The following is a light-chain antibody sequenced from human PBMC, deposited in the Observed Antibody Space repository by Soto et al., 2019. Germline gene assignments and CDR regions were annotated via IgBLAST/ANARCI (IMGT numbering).Light chain of an antibody. V-gene: IGKV3-20*01. J-gene: IGKJ5*01. CDR2: GAS. CDR3: QQYGSSQIT. Sequence: EMVLTQSPGTLSLSPGERATLSCRASQSVSSTYLAWYQQKPGQSPRLVIYGASTRATGIPDRFSGSGSGTDFTLTISGLELEDFAVYYCQQYGSSQITFGQGTRL. CDR1: QSVSSTY.